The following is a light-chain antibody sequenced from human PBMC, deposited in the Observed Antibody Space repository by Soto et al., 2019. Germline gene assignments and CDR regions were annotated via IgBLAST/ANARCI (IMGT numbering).Light chain of an antibody. CDR2: GAS. J-gene: IGKJ1*01. V-gene: IGKV3-15*01. CDR1: ESVSTN. Sequence: EVEMTQSPDTLSLAPGERVTLSCRASESVSTNLAWYQEKAGQAPGLLIYGASTRATGIPARFSGSGSGTEFTLNISSLQSEDFAVYYGQQYSIWQAFGQGTKVAI. CDR3: QQYSIWQA.